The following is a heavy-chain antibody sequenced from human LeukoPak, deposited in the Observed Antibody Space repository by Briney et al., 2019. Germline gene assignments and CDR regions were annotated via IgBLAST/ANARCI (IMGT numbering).Heavy chain of an antibody. CDR2: INPNSGDT. V-gene: IGHV1-2*06. D-gene: IGHD6-13*01. Sequence: ASVKVSCKASGYTFTAYYMHWVRQAPGQGLEWMGRINPNSGDTNYAQKFQGRVTITRDTSISTAYMELSRLRSDDTAVYYCARPGASSPGNWFASWGQGSLVTVSS. CDR3: ARPGASSPGNWFAS. J-gene: IGHJ5*01. CDR1: GYTFTAYY.